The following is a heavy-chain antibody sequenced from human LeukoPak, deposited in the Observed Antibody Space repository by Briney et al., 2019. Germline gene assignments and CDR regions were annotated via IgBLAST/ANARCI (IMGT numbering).Heavy chain of an antibody. CDR3: ARDGQQLVYWYFDL. D-gene: IGHD6-13*01. CDR1: GDSISTTSHY. J-gene: IGHJ2*01. CDR2: IFYTGST. Sequence: SETLSLTCSVSGDSISTTSHYWAWIRQPPGKGLEWIGSIFYTGSTYYNPSLKSRVSISVDTSKNQFSLKLSSVTAADTAVYYCARDGQQLVYWYFDLWGRGTLVTVSS. V-gene: IGHV4-39*07.